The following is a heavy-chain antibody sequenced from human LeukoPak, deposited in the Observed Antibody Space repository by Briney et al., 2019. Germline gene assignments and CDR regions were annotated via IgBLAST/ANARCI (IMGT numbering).Heavy chain of an antibody. CDR3: ARDAVQGIAVASFDY. CDR2: MNPNSGNT. D-gene: IGHD6-19*01. Sequence: ASVKVSCKASGYTFTSYDINWVRQAIGQGLERMGWMNPNSGNTGYAQKFQGRVTMTRDTSTSTVYMELSSLRSEDTAVYYCARDAVQGIAVASFDYWGQGTLVTVSS. V-gene: IGHV1-8*01. CDR1: GYTFTSYD. J-gene: IGHJ4*02.